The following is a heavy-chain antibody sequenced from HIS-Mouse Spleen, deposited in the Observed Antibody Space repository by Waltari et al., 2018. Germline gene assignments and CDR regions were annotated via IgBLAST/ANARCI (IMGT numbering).Heavy chain of an antibody. CDR3: ARGESALKVVFDY. D-gene: IGHD2-15*01. J-gene: IGHJ4*02. Sequence: QVQLQQWGAGLLKPSETLSLTCAVYGGSFSGYYWSWIRQPPGKGLEWIGEINHSGSTNYNPSLKSRVTISVDTSKNQFSLKLSSVTAADTAVYYCARGESALKVVFDYWGQGTLVTVSS. V-gene: IGHV4-34*01. CDR1: GGSFSGYY. CDR2: INHSGST.